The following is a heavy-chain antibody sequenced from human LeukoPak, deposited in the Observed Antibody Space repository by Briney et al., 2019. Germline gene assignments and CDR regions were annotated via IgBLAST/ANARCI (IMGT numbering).Heavy chain of an antibody. J-gene: IGHJ5*02. CDR1: GYSFTSYW. CDR2: IYPGDSDT. D-gene: IGHD6-19*01. CDR3: ARLSSGIAVAVNWFDP. V-gene: IGHV5-51*01. Sequence: GESLKISCKGSGYSFTSYWIGWVRQMPGKGLGWMGIIYPGDSDTRYSPSFQGQVTISADKSISTAYLQWSSLKASDTAMYYCARLSSGIAVAVNWFDPWGQGTLVTVSS.